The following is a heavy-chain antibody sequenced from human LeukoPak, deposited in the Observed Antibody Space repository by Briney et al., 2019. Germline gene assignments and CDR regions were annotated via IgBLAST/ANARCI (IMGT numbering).Heavy chain of an antibody. CDR2: IIPIFGTA. J-gene: IGHJ4*02. D-gene: IGHD5-18*01. CDR1: GGTFSSYA. Sequence: ASVKVSCKASGGTFSSYAISWVRQAPGQGLEWMGGIIPIFGTANYAQKFQGRATITTDESTSTAYMELSSLRSEDTAVYYCASVKGTAMVPIDYWGQGTLVTVSS. CDR3: ASVKGTAMVPIDY. V-gene: IGHV1-69*05.